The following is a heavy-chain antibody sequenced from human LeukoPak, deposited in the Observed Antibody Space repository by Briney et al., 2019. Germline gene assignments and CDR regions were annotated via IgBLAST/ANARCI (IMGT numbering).Heavy chain of an antibody. D-gene: IGHD5-12*01. CDR1: GFTFSSYG. J-gene: IGHJ4*02. CDR2: IWYDGSNK. Sequence: GGSLRLSCAASGFTFSSYGMHWVRQAPGKGLEWVAVIWYDGSNKYYADSVKGRFTISRDNSKNTLYLQMNSLRAEDTAVYYCAKFSGYDFFDYWGQGTLVTVSS. CDR3: AKFSGYDFFDY. V-gene: IGHV3-33*06.